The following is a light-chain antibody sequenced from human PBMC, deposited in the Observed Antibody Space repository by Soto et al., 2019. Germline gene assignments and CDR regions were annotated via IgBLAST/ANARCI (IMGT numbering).Light chain of an antibody. CDR1: QTISSW. V-gene: IGKV1-5*03. CDR2: KAS. J-gene: IGKJ1*01. Sequence: DIQITQSPPTLSASVGDRVTITCRASQTISSWLAWYQQKPGKAPKLLIYKASSLESGVPSRFSGSGSGTEFTLTISSLQPDDFATYYCQHYNSYPVTFGQGTKVDIK. CDR3: QHYNSYPVT.